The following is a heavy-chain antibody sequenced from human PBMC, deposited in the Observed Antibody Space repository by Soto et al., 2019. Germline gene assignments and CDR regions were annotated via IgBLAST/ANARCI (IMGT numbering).Heavy chain of an antibody. D-gene: IGHD4-17*01. V-gene: IGHV4-31*03. CDR3: ATYDYGDFYFDD. J-gene: IGHJ4*02. Sequence: QVQLQESGPGLVKPSQTLSLTCTVSGGSITSHTHYWSWIRQHPGKGLEWIGNIYFRGTTYYNPTLESRVIISIDAYKNQFSLTLTSVTAADSAVYFCATYDYGDFYFDDWGQGTLVYVSS. CDR2: IYFRGTT. CDR1: GGSITSHTHY.